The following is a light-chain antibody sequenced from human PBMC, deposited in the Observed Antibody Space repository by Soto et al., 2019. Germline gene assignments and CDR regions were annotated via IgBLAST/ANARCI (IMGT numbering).Light chain of an antibody. CDR3: SSYTSSSTWV. Sequence: QSALTQPASVSGSPGQSITISCTGTSSDVGGYNYVSWYQLHPGKAPKLLIYEVSNRPSGVSNRFSGSKSGNTASLTISGLQAEDEADYYCSSYTSSSTWVFGGGTQLTVL. J-gene: IGLJ3*02. CDR2: EVS. CDR1: SSDVGGYNY. V-gene: IGLV2-14*01.